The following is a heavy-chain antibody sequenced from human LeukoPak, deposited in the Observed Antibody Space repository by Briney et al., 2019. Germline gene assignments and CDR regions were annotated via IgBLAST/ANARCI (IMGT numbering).Heavy chain of an antibody. CDR2: VSYDGSDK. Sequence: PGGSLRLSCAASRFTFSNYHMHWVRQAPGKGLEWVAVVSYDGSDKYYADSVKGRFTISRDNSNNTLYLQMNSLRAEDTAIYYCARDQSNGESMGYWGQGTLVTVSS. D-gene: IGHD3-10*01. CDR3: ARDQSNGESMGY. J-gene: IGHJ4*02. V-gene: IGHV3-33*05. CDR1: RFTFSNYH.